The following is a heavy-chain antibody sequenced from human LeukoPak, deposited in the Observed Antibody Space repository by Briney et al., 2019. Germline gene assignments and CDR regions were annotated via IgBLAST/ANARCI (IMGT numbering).Heavy chain of an antibody. D-gene: IGHD5/OR15-5a*01. J-gene: IGHJ4*02. CDR1: GGTFSSYA. CDR2: CIPIGVTA. V-gene: IGHV1-69*06. CDR3: ARHLDIVWRESDY. Sequence: ASGKVSCKAAGGTFSSYAIRWVRQAPGQGLGGWGGCIPIGVTANYEKKFQGRVTVTPDKSTSTGYMELSSLRSEDTAVYYCARHLDIVWRESDYWGQGTLVTVSS.